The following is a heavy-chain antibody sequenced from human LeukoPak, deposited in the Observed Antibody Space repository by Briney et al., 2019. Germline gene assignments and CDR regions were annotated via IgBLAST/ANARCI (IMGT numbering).Heavy chain of an antibody. Sequence: GASVKVSCKASGGTFSSYAISWVRQAPGQGLEWMGGIIPIFGTANYAQKFQGRVTITADESTSTAYMELSSLRSEDTAVYYCAIAYCGGDCLPFDYWGQGTLVTVSS. CDR3: AIAYCGGDCLPFDY. D-gene: IGHD2-21*02. V-gene: IGHV1-69*13. CDR1: GGTFSSYA. CDR2: IIPIFGTA. J-gene: IGHJ4*02.